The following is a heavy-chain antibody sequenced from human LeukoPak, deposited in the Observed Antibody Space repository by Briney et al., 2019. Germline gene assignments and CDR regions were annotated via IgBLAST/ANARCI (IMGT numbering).Heavy chain of an antibody. J-gene: IGHJ3*02. Sequence: PSETLSLTCTVSGASVSSYYWIWIRQPAGRGLEWIGRIDASGSTNYSPSLKSRVTMSVDSSKNQFSLKVSSVTAADTAVYYCARKDGDIWGQGTMVTVSS. D-gene: IGHD5-24*01. CDR3: ARKDGDI. CDR2: IDASGST. CDR1: GASVSSYY. V-gene: IGHV4-4*07.